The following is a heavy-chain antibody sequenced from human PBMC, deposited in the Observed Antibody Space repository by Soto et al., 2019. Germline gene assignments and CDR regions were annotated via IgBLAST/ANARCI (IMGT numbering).Heavy chain of an antibody. CDR2: INHSGST. V-gene: IGHV4-34*01. D-gene: IGHD6-6*01. J-gene: IGHJ6*02. CDR3: ARVYSSSSVYYYYYRMDV. Sequence: TSETLSLTCAVYGGSFSGYYWSWIRQPPGKGLEWIGEINHSGSTNYNPSLESRVTISVDTSKNQFSLKLSSVTAADTAVYYCARVYSSSSVYYYYYRMDVWGQGTTVTVSS. CDR1: GGSFSGYY.